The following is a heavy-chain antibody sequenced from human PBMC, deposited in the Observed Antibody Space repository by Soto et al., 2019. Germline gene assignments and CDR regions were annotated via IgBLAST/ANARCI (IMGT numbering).Heavy chain of an antibody. D-gene: IGHD2-15*01. CDR2: VKSNSDGGTT. CDR3: NTCSRGNCYGPVDA. CDR1: GFTFANAW. Sequence: EVQLVESGGGLVKPGGSLRLSCAASGFTFANAWTSWVRQAPGKGLEWVGRVKSNSDGGTTDYAAPVKGRFTISRDDSKNTLYLQMNSLEIEDTAIYYCNTCSRGNCYGPVDAWGKGAAVTVSS. J-gene: IGHJ6*04. V-gene: IGHV3-15*01.